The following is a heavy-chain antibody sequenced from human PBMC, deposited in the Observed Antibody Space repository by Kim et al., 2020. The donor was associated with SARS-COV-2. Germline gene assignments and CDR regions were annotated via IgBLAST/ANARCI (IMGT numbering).Heavy chain of an antibody. CDR2: IRSKDYGGTT. J-gene: IGHJ4*02. V-gene: IGHV3-49*04. CDR3: TRGEGGDYDY. Sequence: GGSLRLSCTASGFTFGDYSMTWVRKAPGKGLEWIGFIRSKDYGGTTEHAASVKGRFTISRDDSKSIAYLQMKSLKTEDTAVYYCTRGEGGDYDYWGQGTLVTVSS. CDR1: GFTFGDYS. D-gene: IGHD4-17*01.